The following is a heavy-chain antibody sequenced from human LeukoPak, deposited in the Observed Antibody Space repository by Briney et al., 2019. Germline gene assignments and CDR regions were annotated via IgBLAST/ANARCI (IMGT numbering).Heavy chain of an antibody. D-gene: IGHD1-14*01. Sequence: ASVKVSCKASGGTFSSYAISWVRQGPGQGLEWMGGIIPIFGTANYAQKFQGRVTITADESTSTAYMELSSLRSEDTAVYYCARAGEPNLEDAFDIWGQGTMVTVSS. J-gene: IGHJ3*02. CDR2: IIPIFGTA. CDR3: ARAGEPNLEDAFDI. CDR1: GGTFSSYA. V-gene: IGHV1-69*13.